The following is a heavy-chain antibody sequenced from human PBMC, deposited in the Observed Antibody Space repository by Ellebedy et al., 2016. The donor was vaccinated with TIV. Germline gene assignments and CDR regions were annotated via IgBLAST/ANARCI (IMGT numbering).Heavy chain of an antibody. J-gene: IGHJ4*02. CDR2: ITPYNGNT. D-gene: IGHD6-13*01. Sequence: AASVKVSCKTFGYTFTSYGITWVRQAPGQGLEWMGWITPYNGNTDYAPKVQGRVTMTTDTSTITAYMELRSLRPDDTAVYYCARRGSGIAAAFDLWGQGTLVTVSS. CDR3: ARRGSGIAAAFDL. V-gene: IGHV1-18*04. CDR1: GYTFTSYG.